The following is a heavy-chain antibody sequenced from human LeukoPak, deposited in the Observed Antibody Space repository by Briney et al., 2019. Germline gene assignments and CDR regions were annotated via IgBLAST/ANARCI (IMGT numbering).Heavy chain of an antibody. Sequence: GXXVXVSFKASGYTFTGYYMHWVRQAPGQGLEWVGWINPNTGVTNYAQKFQGRVTLTRDTSIITAYMELTRLRSDDTAMYYCARDRTTVTTGYYGMDVWGQGTTLTVSS. J-gene: IGHJ6*02. CDR3: ARDRTTVTTGYYGMDV. D-gene: IGHD4-17*01. CDR2: INPNTGVT. CDR1: GYTFTGYY. V-gene: IGHV1-2*02.